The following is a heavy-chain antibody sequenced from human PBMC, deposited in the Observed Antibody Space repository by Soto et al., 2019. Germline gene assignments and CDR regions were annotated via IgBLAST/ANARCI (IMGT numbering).Heavy chain of an antibody. CDR3: AREGRAMVRGSGNSYCSGMAV. CDR2: ISAYNGNT. CDR1: GYTFTSYG. J-gene: IGHJ6*02. Sequence: QVQLVQSGAEVKKPGASVKVSCKASGYTFTSYGISWVRQAPGQGLEWMGWISAYNGNTNYAQKLQGRVTMTTDTFTSPAYMGVRSLRSDDTAVYYCAREGRAMVRGSGNSYCSGMAVWGQGTTVTVSS. V-gene: IGHV1-18*01. D-gene: IGHD3-10*01.